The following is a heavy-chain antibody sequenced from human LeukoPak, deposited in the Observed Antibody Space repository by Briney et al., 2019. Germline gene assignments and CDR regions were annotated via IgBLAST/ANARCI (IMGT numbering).Heavy chain of an antibody. CDR2: IKHDGSEK. CDR1: GFTFSNYW. D-gene: IGHD3-16*01. Sequence: GGSLRLSCAASGFTFSNYWMSWVRQAPGKGLEWVANIKHDGSEKYYVDSVKGRFTISRDNAKNSLYLQMNSLRAEDTAVYYCARALLKYRFDSWGQGTLVTVSS. CDR3: ARALLKYRFDS. V-gene: IGHV3-7*03. J-gene: IGHJ4*02.